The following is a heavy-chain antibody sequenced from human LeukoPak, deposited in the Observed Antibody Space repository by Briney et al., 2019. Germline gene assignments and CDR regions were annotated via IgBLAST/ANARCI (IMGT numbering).Heavy chain of an antibody. V-gene: IGHV1-18*01. CDR3: ARDRREVGATTNDY. Sequence: GASVKVSCKASGYTFTSYDISWVRRAPGQGLEWMGWISAYNGNTNYAQKLQGRVTMTTDTSTSTAYMELRSLRSDDTAVYYCARDRREVGATTNDYWGQGTLVTVSS. D-gene: IGHD1-26*01. CDR2: ISAYNGNT. CDR1: GYTFTSYD. J-gene: IGHJ4*02.